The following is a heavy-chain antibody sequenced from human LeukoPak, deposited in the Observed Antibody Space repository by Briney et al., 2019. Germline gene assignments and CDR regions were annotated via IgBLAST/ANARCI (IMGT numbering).Heavy chain of an antibody. CDR1: GFTFGDYC. CDR2: LNCNGGST. J-gene: IGHJ5*02. CDR3: ARDPTVVTTTWFDP. D-gene: IGHD4-23*01. Sequence: PGGSLRLSCAASGFTFGDYCMSWVRQAPGKGLEWVAGLNCNGGSTDYADSVKGRFTISRDNAKNSLYLQMNSLRAEDTALHYCARDPTVVTTTWFDPWGQRALVTVS. V-gene: IGHV3-20*04.